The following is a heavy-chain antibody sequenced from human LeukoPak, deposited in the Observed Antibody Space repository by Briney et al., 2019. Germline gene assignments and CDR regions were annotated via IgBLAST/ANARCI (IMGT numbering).Heavy chain of an antibody. D-gene: IGHD3-22*01. V-gene: IGHV3-21*01. CDR2: LSSSSTYI. J-gene: IGHJ4*02. CDR1: GFTFRSYT. Sequence: GGSLRLSCEASGFTFRSYTMNWVRQAPGKGLEWVACLSSSSTYIYYADSVKGRFTISRDNAKNSLYLQMNSLRAEDTALYFCARDGSAYHSDISGYRGEFDYWGQGTLVTVSS. CDR3: ARDGSAYHSDISGYRGEFDY.